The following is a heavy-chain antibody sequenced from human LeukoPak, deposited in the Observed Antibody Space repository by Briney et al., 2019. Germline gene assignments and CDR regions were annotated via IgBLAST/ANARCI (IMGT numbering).Heavy chain of an antibody. CDR1: GFTFSTYA. J-gene: IGHJ5*02. Sequence: PGGSLRLSCAASGFTFSTYAMSWVRQAPGKGLEWVSTISGSGANTYYADSVRGRFTISRDNSKNTLYLQMNSLRAEDTAVYYCARDRGEDIVVVPAAVTNWFDPWGQGTLVTVSS. D-gene: IGHD2-2*01. CDR3: ARDRGEDIVVVPAAVTNWFDP. V-gene: IGHV3-23*01. CDR2: ISGSGANT.